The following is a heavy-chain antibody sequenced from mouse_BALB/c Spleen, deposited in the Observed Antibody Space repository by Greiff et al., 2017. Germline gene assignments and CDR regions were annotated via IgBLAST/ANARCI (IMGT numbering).Heavy chain of an antibody. CDR2: IWSGGST. D-gene: IGHD2-3*01. J-gene: IGHJ4*01. Sequence: QVQLKQSGPGLVQPSQSLSITCTVSGFSLTSYGVHWVRQSPGKGLEWLGVIWSGGSTDYNAAFISRLSISKDNSKSQVFFKMNSLQANDTAIYYCARKALYDGYYYAMDYWGQGTSVTVSS. CDR1: GFSLTSYG. V-gene: IGHV2-2*02. CDR3: ARKALYDGYYYAMDY.